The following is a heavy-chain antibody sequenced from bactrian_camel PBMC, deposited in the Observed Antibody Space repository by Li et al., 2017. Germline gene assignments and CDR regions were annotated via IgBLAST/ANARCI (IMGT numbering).Heavy chain of an antibody. Sequence: VQLVESGGGSVQNGGSLRLSCGYTFRAGCMGWFRHTPGKEREGVAAIGAGGGRNYYADSVKGRFTISRDNAKNTVYLQMNNRKPEDTAVYYCAAGRYLLDAGRTCPTDEALYPYWGQGTQVTVS. V-gene: IGHV3S1*01. J-gene: IGHJ4*01. D-gene: IGHD1*01. CDR3: AAGRYLLDAGRTCPTDEALYPY. CDR1: YTFRAGC. CDR2: IGAGGGRN.